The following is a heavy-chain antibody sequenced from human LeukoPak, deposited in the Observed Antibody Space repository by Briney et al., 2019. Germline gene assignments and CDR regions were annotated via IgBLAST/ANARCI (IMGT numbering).Heavy chain of an antibody. V-gene: IGHV4-59*08. J-gene: IGHJ4*02. CDR2: IYYSGST. D-gene: IGHD6-19*01. Sequence: SETLSLTCTVSGGSISSYYWSWIRQPPGKGLEWIGYIYYSGSTNYNPSLKSRVTISVDTSKNQFSLKLSSVTAADTAVYYCARHAPYSSGWYQVANLDYWGQGTLVTVSS. CDR1: GGSISSYY. CDR3: ARHAPYSSGWYQVANLDY.